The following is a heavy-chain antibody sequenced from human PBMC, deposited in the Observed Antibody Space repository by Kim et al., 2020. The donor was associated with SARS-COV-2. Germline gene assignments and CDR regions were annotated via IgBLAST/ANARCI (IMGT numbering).Heavy chain of an antibody. CDR3: AKDREYSSSWYGGVNYFFDY. D-gene: IGHD6-13*01. V-gene: IGHV3-33*06. J-gene: IGHJ4*02. Sequence: FTISRDNSKNTLYLQMNSLRAEDTAVYYCAKDREYSSSWYGGVNYFFDYWGQGTLVTVSS.